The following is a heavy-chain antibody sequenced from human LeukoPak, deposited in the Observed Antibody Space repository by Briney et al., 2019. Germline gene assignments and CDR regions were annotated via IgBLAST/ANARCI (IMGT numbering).Heavy chain of an antibody. V-gene: IGHV3-53*01. CDR2: IYSGGST. J-gene: IGHJ3*02. CDR1: GFTVSSNY. Sequence: GSLRLSCAASGFTVSSNYMSWVRQAPGKGLEWVSVIYSGGSTYYADSVKGRFTISRDNSKNTLYLQMNSLRAEDTAVYYCASGVILGELGAFDIWGQGTMVTVSS. D-gene: IGHD3-10*01. CDR3: ASGVILGELGAFDI.